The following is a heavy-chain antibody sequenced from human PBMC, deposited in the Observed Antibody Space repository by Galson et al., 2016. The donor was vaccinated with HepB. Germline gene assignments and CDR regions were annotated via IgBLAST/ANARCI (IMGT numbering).Heavy chain of an antibody. Sequence: SETLSLTCTVSGGSISSYYWSWIRQPPGKGLEWIGYIYYSGSTNYNPSLKSRVTISVDTSKNQFSLKLSSVTAADTAVYYCARSHPQNYYDSSGYWPFDYWGQGTLVTVSS. J-gene: IGHJ4*02. CDR1: GGSISSYY. D-gene: IGHD3-22*01. CDR2: IYYSGST. V-gene: IGHV4-59*01. CDR3: ARSHPQNYYDSSGYWPFDY.